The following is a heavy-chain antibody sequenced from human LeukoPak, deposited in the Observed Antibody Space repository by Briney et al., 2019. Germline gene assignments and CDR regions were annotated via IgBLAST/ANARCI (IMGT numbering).Heavy chain of an antibody. V-gene: IGHV4-59*01. CDR1: GGSISSSY. CDR2: IYYSGST. CDR3: ARNHYYDSSGLGD. Sequence: PSETLSLTCTVSGGSISSSYWSWIRQPPGKGLEWIGYIYYSGSTNYNPSLKSRVTISVDTSKNQFSLKLSSVTAADTAVYYCARNHYYDSSGLGDWGQGTLVTVSS. D-gene: IGHD3-22*01. J-gene: IGHJ4*02.